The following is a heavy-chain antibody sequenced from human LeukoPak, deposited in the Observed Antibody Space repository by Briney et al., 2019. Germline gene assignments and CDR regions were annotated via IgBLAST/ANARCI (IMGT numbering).Heavy chain of an antibody. J-gene: IGHJ4*02. V-gene: IGHV4-31*03. CDR3: ARGVAVAGKNFDY. D-gene: IGHD6-19*01. Sequence: KSSETLSLTCPVSGGSISSGVYYWSWIRQYPGKGLEWIGYIYYSGSTYYNPSLKSRVTISVDTSKNQFSLKLSSVTAADTAVYYCARGVAVAGKNFDYWGQGTLVTVSS. CDR1: GGSISSGVYY. CDR2: IYYSGST.